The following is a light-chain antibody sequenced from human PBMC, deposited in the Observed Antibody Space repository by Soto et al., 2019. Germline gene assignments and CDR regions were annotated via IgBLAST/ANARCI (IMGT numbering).Light chain of an antibody. J-gene: IGLJ1*01. CDR1: SNDVGGYNY. CDR2: DVT. Sequence: QSALTQPASVSGSPGQSIAISCTGTSNDVGGYNYVSWYQQHPVKAPQLIIYDVTNRPSGVSDRFSGSKSGNTASLTIPGLQAEDEADYYCSSYTSSSTPYVFGTGTKLTVL. V-gene: IGLV2-14*01. CDR3: SSYTSSSTPYV.